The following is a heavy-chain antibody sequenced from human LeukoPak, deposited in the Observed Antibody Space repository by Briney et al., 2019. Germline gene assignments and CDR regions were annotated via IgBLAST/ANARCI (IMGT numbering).Heavy chain of an antibody. D-gene: IGHD5-12*01. CDR3: ARDRGPGYGGYFDY. Sequence: RASQTLSLTCTVSGGSISSGSYYWSWIRQPAGKGLEWIGRIYTSGSTNYNPSLKSRVTISVDTSKNQFSLKLSSVTAADTAVYYCARDRGPGYGGYFDYWGQGTLVTVSS. V-gene: IGHV4-61*02. CDR2: IYTSGST. CDR1: GGSISSGSYY. J-gene: IGHJ4*02.